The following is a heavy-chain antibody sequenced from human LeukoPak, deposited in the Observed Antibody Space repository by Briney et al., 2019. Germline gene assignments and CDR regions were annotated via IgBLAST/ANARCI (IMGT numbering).Heavy chain of an antibody. D-gene: IGHD3-3*01. CDR2: ISYDGSNK. Sequence: SGFTXXXYAXXXVRQAPGKGLEWVAVISYDGSNKYYADSVKGRFTISRDNSKNTLYLQMNSLRAEDTAVYYCARTPYDFWSGYYFDYWGQGTLVTVSS. CDR1: GFTXXXYA. J-gene: IGHJ4*02. CDR3: ARTPYDFWSGYYFDY. V-gene: IGHV3-30-3*01.